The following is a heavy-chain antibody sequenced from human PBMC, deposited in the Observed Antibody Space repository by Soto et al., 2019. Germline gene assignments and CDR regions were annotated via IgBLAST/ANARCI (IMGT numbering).Heavy chain of an antibody. D-gene: IGHD3-10*01. V-gene: IGHV3-30*18. J-gene: IGHJ4*02. CDR3: AKLSWGSGLLYDY. CDR1: GFTFSSFG. CDR2: ISDDGSKE. Sequence: GSLRLSCAASGFTFSSFGMHWVRQAPGKGLEWVALISDDGSKEYYTDSVKGRFTISRDNSKNTVYLQMNSLRSEDTAVYHCAKLSWGSGLLYDYWGQGTPVTVSS.